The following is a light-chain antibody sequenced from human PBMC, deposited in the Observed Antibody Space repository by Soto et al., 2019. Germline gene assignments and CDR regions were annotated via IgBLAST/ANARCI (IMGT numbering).Light chain of an antibody. CDR2: GAS. V-gene: IGKV3-15*01. Sequence: EIVLTQSPATLSLSPGARAPLSCRARQAVSSNYLAWCQQRPGQAPSLLIYGASTRATGVPDRFSGTGSGTEFTLTISSLKSEDYAVYYCQQYKSWPPITFGQGTRLEI. J-gene: IGKJ5*01. CDR3: QQYKSWPPIT. CDR1: QAVSSN.